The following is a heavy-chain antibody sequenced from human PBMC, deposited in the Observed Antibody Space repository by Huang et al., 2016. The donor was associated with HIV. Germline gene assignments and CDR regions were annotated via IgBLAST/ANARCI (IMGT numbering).Heavy chain of an antibody. J-gene: IGHJ4*02. CDR2: VYQGGST. CDR1: GDFISSTNYY. CDR3: ASQHIGAAATWF. D-gene: IGHD6-13*01. V-gene: IGHV4-39*01. Sequence: QLQLQESGPGQVKPSETLSLTCTVSGDFISSTNYYWGWIRQSPGKGLEWVGSVYQGGSTNYNPSLKRRFTLSVDTSRNQFSLRLNSVTAADTAVYYCASQHIGAAATWFWGRGTQVAVSS.